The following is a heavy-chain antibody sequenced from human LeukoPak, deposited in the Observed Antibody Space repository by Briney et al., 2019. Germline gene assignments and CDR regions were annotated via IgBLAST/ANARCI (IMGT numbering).Heavy chain of an antibody. Sequence: ASVKVSCKASGGTFSSYAISWVRQAPGQGLEWMGGIIPIFGTANYAQKFQGRVTITTDESTSTAYMELSSLRSEDTAVYYCAARMTARPSGYYYYMDVWGKGTTVTVSS. J-gene: IGHJ6*03. CDR3: AARMTARPSGYYYYMDV. D-gene: IGHD6-6*01. CDR1: GGTFSSYA. V-gene: IGHV1-69*05. CDR2: IIPIFGTA.